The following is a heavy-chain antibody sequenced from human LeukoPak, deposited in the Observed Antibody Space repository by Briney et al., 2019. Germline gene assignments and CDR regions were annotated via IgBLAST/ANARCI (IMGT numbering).Heavy chain of an antibody. Sequence: GASVKVSCKASGYTFTSYGISWVRQAPGQGLEWMGWISAYNGNTNYAQKLQGRVTITRDTSASTAYMELSSLRSEDTAVYYCARGSGQTGESPYYFDYWGQGTLVTVSS. CDR1: GYTFTSYG. CDR3: ARGSGQTGESPYYFDY. D-gene: IGHD7-27*01. V-gene: IGHV1-18*01. CDR2: ISAYNGNT. J-gene: IGHJ4*02.